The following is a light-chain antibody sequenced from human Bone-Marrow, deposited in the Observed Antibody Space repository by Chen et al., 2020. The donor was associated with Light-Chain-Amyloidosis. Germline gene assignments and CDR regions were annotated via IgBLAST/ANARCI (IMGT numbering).Light chain of an antibody. CDR1: QSVSSSY. V-gene: IGKV3-20*01. Sequence: IVLTQSPGTLSLSPGERATLSCRASQSVSSSYLAWYQQKTGQAPRLLIYGASSRATGIPDRFSGSGSGTDFTLTISRLESEDLAVYYCQQYGSSPPWTFGQGTKVEIK. CDR2: GAS. CDR3: QQYGSSPPWT. J-gene: IGKJ1*01.